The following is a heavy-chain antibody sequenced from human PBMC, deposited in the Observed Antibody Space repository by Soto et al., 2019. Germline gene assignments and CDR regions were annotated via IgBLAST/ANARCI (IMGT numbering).Heavy chain of an antibody. CDR2: ISSISSYI. V-gene: IGHV3-21*01. CDR3: ARVRVVVATKTTYYYYGMDV. CDR1: GFTFSSYS. Sequence: GGSLTLSCEASGFTFSSYSMNWVRQAPGKGQERVSSISSISSYIYYSDPLKGRFTISRDNAKNSLYLQMNCLRAVDTAVYDSARVRVVVATKTTYYYYGMDVWGQGTTVAVSS. D-gene: IGHD2-15*01. J-gene: IGHJ6*02.